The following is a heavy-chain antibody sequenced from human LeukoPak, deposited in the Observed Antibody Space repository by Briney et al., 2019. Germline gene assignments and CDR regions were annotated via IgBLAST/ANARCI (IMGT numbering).Heavy chain of an antibody. CDR2: IFYSGSA. CDR3: ARIGTAMIDY. D-gene: IGHD5-18*01. J-gene: IGHJ4*02. Sequence: PSETLSLTCSVSGDSITNYYWSWIRQPPGKGLEWIGYIFYSGSANYNPSLKSRVSISVDTSKKQFSLKLSSVTAADTAVYYCARIGTAMIDYWGQGTLVTVSS. CDR1: GDSITNYY. V-gene: IGHV4-59*08.